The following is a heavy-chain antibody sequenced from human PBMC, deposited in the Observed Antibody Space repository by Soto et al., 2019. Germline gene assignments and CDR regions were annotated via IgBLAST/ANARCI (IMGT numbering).Heavy chain of an antibody. CDR2: IIPIFGTA. D-gene: IGHD3-3*01. V-gene: IGHV1-69*13. CDR1: GGTFSSYA. Sequence: SVKVSCKASGGTFSSYAISWVRQAPGQGLEWMGGIIPIFGTANYAQKFQGRVTITADESTSTAYMELSSLRSEDTAVYYCARDRSYDFWSGTYYYYYGMDVWGQGTTVTVSS. J-gene: IGHJ6*02. CDR3: ARDRSYDFWSGTYYYYYGMDV.